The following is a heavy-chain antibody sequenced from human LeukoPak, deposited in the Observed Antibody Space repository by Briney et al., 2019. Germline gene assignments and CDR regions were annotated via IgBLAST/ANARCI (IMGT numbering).Heavy chain of an antibody. CDR2: IIPIFGTA. D-gene: IGHD3-10*01. Sequence: SVKVSCKASGGTFSSYAISWVRQAPGQGLEWMGGIIPIFGTANYAQKFQGRVTITADESTSTAYMELSSLRSEDTAVYYCARDVARFWELLYTLDYWGQGTLVTVSS. CDR3: ARDVARFWELLYTLDY. J-gene: IGHJ4*02. V-gene: IGHV1-69*13. CDR1: GGTFSSYA.